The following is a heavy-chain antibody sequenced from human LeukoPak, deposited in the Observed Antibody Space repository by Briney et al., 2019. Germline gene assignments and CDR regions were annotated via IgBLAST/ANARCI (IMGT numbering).Heavy chain of an antibody. CDR2: ISASGGIK. D-gene: IGHD6-13*01. J-gene: IGHJ4*02. CDR3: VAIAAAGEAY. Sequence: GGSLRLSCAASGFIFTNYAISWVRQAPGKGLQWVSAISASGGIKDYADSVKGRFTISRDNAKNSLYLQMNSLRAEDTALYHCVAIAAAGEAYWGQGTLVTVSS. V-gene: IGHV3-23*01. CDR1: GFIFTNYA.